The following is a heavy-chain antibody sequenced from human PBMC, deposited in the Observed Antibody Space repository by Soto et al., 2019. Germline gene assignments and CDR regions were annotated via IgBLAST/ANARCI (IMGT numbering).Heavy chain of an antibody. J-gene: IGHJ3*02. V-gene: IGHV3-23*01. CDR2: ITASADTT. D-gene: IGHD2-2*01. CDR1: AFNFRSYA. Sequence: EEQLLESGGGLVRPGGSLRLSCAASAFNFRSYAMSWVRQAPGKGLEWFSAITASADTTYYADSVKGRFTISRDNSKNTLYLRMNSLRAEDTAVYYCAKVRPLRDCTSTSCLGAFDIWGQGTMVTVS. CDR3: AKVRPLRDCTSTSCLGAFDI.